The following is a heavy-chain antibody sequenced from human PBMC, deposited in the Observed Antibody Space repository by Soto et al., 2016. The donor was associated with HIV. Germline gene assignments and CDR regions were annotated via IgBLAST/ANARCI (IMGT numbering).Heavy chain of an antibody. D-gene: IGHD2-2*01. CDR2: IKSKTDGGTT. CDR3: TYRGGSTSCCFDY. V-gene: IGHV3-15*01. Sequence: EVQLVESGGGLVKPGGSLRLSCAASGFTFSNAWMSWVRQAPGKGLEWVGRIKSKTDGGTTDYAAPVKGRFTVSRDDSKNTLYLQMNSLKTEDTAVYYCTYRGGSTSCCFDYWGQGTLVTVSS. J-gene: IGHJ4*02. CDR1: GFTFSNAW.